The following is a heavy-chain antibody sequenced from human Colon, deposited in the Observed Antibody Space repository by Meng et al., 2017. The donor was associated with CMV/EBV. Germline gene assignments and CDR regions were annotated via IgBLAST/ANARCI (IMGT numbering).Heavy chain of an antibody. V-gene: IGHV4-31*02. Sequence: GCSITSRGSSCSWLRQHPGKGLEWIGYIYYSGSTSSNPSLKSRVTISVDTSKNQVSLKLSSVTAADTAVYYCARGGSGSYGDYFDYWGQGTLVTVSS. CDR1: GCSITSRGSS. D-gene: IGHD1-26*01. J-gene: IGHJ4*02. CDR2: IYYSGST. CDR3: ARGGSGSYGDYFDY.